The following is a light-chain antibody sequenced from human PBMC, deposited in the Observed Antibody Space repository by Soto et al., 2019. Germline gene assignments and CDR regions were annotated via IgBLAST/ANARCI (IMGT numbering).Light chain of an antibody. Sequence: EIVLTQSPGTLSLSPGEVATLSYRASEGLTNSYLAWYQQKPGQAPSLLIYGASSRATGIPDRFSGSGSGTEFTLTVDRLEPEDFAVYYCHQYGSSPQTFGRGTKVDI. CDR1: EGLTNSY. V-gene: IGKV3-20*01. J-gene: IGKJ1*01. CDR3: HQYGSSPQT. CDR2: GAS.